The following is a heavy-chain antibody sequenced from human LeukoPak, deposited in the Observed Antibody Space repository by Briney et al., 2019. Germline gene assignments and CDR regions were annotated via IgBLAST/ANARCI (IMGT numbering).Heavy chain of an antibody. D-gene: IGHD3-10*01. CDR3: AKAYFYASGSYYVAFDC. V-gene: IGHV3-23*01. CDR2: LSGRGDNT. CDR1: GFTFSNYA. Sequence: GGSLRLSCAASGFTFSNYAMTWVRQAPGEGLEWVSSLSGRGDNTFYADSVKGRFTISSDNSENTLHLQMNSLRAEDTAVYYCAKAYFYASGSYYVAFDCWGQGTLVTVSS. J-gene: IGHJ4*01.